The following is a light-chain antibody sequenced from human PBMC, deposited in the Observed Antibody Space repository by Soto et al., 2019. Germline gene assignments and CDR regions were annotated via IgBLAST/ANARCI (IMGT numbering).Light chain of an antibody. CDR3: HQVYTYPRT. CDR2: GAS. Sequence: DIQMTQSPSSSSASIGDRVVITCRASQSLGTYLNWYQQKPGKAPKLLIFGASTLHNGVPARFSRGGFGTEFTLTITSLHPEDFATYYCHQVYTYPRTFGQGTKVDIK. V-gene: IGKV1-39*01. J-gene: IGKJ1*01. CDR1: QSLGTY.